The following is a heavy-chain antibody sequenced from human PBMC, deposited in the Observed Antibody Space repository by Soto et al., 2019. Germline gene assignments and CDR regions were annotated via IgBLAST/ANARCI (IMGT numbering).Heavy chain of an antibody. D-gene: IGHD2-15*01. CDR1: GFTFSSYA. CDR2: ISYDGSNK. Sequence: QVQLVESGGGVVQPGRSLRLSCAASGFTFSSYAMHWVRQAPGKGLEWVAVISYDGSNKYYADSVKGRFTISRDNSKNTLYLQMNSLRAEDTAVYYCARDVCRDGSCYHYYGMDVWGQGTTVTVSS. J-gene: IGHJ6*02. CDR3: ARDVCRDGSCYHYYGMDV. V-gene: IGHV3-30-3*01.